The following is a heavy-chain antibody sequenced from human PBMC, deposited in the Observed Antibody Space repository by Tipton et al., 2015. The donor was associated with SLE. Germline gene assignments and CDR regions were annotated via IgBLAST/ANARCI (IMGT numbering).Heavy chain of an antibody. V-gene: IGHV4-59*11. D-gene: IGHD6-19*01. Sequence: TLSLTCTVSGGSISSHYWTWIRQPPGKGLEWIGYIYNSGSINYNPSLKSRVTISVDTSKNQFSLKLSSVTAADTAVYYCARVRGQWLAYDAFDIWGQGTMVTVSS. J-gene: IGHJ3*02. CDR1: GGSISSHY. CDR2: IYNSGSI. CDR3: ARVRGQWLAYDAFDI.